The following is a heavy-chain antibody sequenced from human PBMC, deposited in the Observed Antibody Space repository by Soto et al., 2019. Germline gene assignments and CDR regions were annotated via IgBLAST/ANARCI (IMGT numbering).Heavy chain of an antibody. V-gene: IGHV3-23*01. CDR3: ARVGSINWYYFDY. CDR1: GFTFSSYA. Sequence: GGSLRLSCTASGFTFSSYAMGWVRQAPGKGLEWVSAISSSGGGTYYADSVKGRLTISRDNSKNTLYLQMNSLRAEDTALYYCARVGSINWYYFDYWGQGTLVTVSS. D-gene: IGHD6-13*01. J-gene: IGHJ4*02. CDR2: ISSSGGGT.